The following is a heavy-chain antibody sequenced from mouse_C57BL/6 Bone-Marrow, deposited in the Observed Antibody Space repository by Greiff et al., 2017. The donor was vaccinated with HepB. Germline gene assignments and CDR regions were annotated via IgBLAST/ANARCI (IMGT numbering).Heavy chain of an antibody. Sequence: QVQLQQPGAELVKPGASVKMSCKASGYTFTSYWITWVKQRPGQGLEWIGDIYPGSGSTNYNEKFKSKATLTVDTSSSTAYMQLSSLTSEDSAVYNCARGEYNASPHSFEYCGEDTTLTHSS. V-gene: IGHV1-55*01. CDR1: GYTFTSYW. J-gene: IGHJ2*01. CDR3: ARGEYNASPHSFEY. CDR2: IYPGSGST. D-gene: IGHD6-2*01.